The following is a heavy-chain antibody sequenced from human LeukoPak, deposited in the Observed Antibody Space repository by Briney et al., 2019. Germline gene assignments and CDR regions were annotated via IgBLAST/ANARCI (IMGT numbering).Heavy chain of an antibody. V-gene: IGHV3-74*01. D-gene: IGHD3-22*01. CDR1: GFTFSTYW. J-gene: IGHJ3*02. CDR2: ISSDGSIT. CDR3: ARVAGDYYESSGEETDAFDI. Sequence: GGSLRLSCAASGFTFSTYWMHWVRQAPGKGLVWVSRISSDGSITSYADSVKGRFTISRDNAKNTLYLQLNSLRAEDTAVYYCARVAGDYYESSGEETDAFDIWGQGTMVTVSS.